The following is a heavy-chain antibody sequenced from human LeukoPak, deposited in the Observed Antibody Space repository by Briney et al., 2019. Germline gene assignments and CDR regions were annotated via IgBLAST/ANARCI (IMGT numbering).Heavy chain of an antibody. V-gene: IGHV1-69*13. D-gene: IGHD3-3*01. CDR3: ATPEPTRTYYDFWCGYEYDAFDI. Sequence: SVRVSCKASGGTFSNYAISWVRQAPGQGLEWMGGIIPIFSTANYAQKFQGRVTITADESTSTAYMELTSQKSDEKAGYDRATPEPTRTYYDFWCGYEYDAFDIWGQGTMVTVSS. CDR2: IIPIFSTA. J-gene: IGHJ3*02. CDR1: GGTFSNYA.